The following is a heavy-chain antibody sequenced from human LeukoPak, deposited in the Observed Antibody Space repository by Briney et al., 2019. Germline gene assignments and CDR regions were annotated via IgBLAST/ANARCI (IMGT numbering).Heavy chain of an antibody. D-gene: IGHD3-3*01. J-gene: IGHJ5*02. V-gene: IGHV1-18*01. CDR2: ISTYNGNT. CDR3: ARGPHKRTYDRDNWFDP. CDR1: GYTFISYG. Sequence: ASVKVSCKASGYTFISYGISWVRQAPGQGLEWMGWISTYNGNTNYVQKLQGRVTMTRDMSTSTVYMELSSLRSEDTAVYYCARGPHKRTYDRDNWFDPWGQGTLVTVSS.